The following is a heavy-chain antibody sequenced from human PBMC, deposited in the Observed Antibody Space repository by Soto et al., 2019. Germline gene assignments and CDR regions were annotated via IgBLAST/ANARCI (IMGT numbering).Heavy chain of an antibody. CDR1: GYSISSGYY. Sequence: WGTLSLTCVVSGYSISSGYYWGWIRQPPGKGLEWIGSIYHSGTTYYNPSLKSRVTISLDTSRNQFSLKLTSVTAADTAVYYCARSLLTSSWYAGSWGQGTLVTVSS. CDR3: ARSLLTSSWYAGS. J-gene: IGHJ5*02. CDR2: IYHSGTT. D-gene: IGHD6-13*01. V-gene: IGHV4-38-2*01.